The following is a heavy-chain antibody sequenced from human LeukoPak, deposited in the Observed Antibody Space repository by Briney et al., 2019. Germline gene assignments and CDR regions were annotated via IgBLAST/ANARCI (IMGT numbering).Heavy chain of an antibody. CDR2: IIPIFGTA. CDR3: ARDQESVVVAATSYYFDY. V-gene: IGHV1-69*06. J-gene: IGHJ4*02. D-gene: IGHD2-15*01. CDR1: GGTFSSYA. Sequence: SVKVSCKASGGTFSSYAISWVRQAPGQGLEWMGGIIPIFGTANYAQKFQGRVTITADKSTSTAYMELSSLRSEDTAVYYCARDQESVVVAATSYYFDYWGQGTLVTVSS.